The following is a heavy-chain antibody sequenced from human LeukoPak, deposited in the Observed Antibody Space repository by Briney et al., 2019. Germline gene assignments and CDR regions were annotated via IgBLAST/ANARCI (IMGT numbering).Heavy chain of an antibody. CDR3: ARDKGSGTYYPFDY. V-gene: IGHV3-48*03. J-gene: IGHJ4*02. D-gene: IGHD3-10*01. CDR1: GFTVSGYE. CDR2: IRNSGSTV. Sequence: GGSLRLSCAASGFTVSGYEMSWVRQAPGKGLEWISYIRNSGSTVYYADSVKGRFTISRDNGKNSLFLQLNSLRAEDTAVYYCARDKGSGTYYPFDYWGQGILVTVSS.